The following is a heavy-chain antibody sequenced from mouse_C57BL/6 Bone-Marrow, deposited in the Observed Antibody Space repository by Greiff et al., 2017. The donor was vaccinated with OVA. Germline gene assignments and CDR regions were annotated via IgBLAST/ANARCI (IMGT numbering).Heavy chain of an antibody. CDR3: AREGITTVVAPHWYFDV. J-gene: IGHJ1*03. CDR1: GFTFSDYG. D-gene: IGHD1-1*01. V-gene: IGHV5-15*01. CDR2: ISNLAYSI. Sequence: EVKLMESGGGLVQPGGSLKLSCAASGFTFSDYGMAWVRQAPRKGPEWVAFISNLAYSIYYADTVTGRFTISRENAKNTLYLEMSSLRSEDTAMYYCAREGITTVVAPHWYFDVWGTGTTVTVSS.